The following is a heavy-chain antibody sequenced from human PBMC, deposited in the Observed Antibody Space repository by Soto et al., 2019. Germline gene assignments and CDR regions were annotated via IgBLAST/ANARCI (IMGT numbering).Heavy chain of an antibody. D-gene: IGHD6-13*01. Sequence: SETLSLTCAVYGGSFSGYYWSWIRQPPGKGLEWIGEINHSGSTNYNPSLKSRVTISVDTSKNQFSLKLSSVTAADTAVYYCARGSWPYYYYGMDVWGQGTTVTVSS. CDR3: ARGSWPYYYYGMDV. CDR1: GGSFSGYY. V-gene: IGHV4-34*01. CDR2: INHSGST. J-gene: IGHJ6*02.